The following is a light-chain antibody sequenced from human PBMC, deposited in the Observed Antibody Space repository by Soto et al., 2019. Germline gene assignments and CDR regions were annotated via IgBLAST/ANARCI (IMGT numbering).Light chain of an antibody. CDR3: AAWDDSLSGLV. J-gene: IGLJ2*01. V-gene: IGLV1-47*01. Sequence: QSVLTQPPSASGTPGQRVTISCSGSSSNIGSNYVYWFQHLPGTAPKLLIYKNNQRPSGVPDRFFGSKSGTSASLAISGLRSEDEADYYCAAWDDSLSGLVFGGGTKVTVL. CDR2: KNN. CDR1: SSNIGSNY.